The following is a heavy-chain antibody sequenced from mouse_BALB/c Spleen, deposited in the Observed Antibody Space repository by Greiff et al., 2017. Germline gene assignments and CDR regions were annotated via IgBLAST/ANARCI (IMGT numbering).Heavy chain of an antibody. J-gene: IGHJ4*01. Sequence: EVKVEESGPGLVKPSQSLSLTCTVTGYSITSDYAWNWIRQFPGNKLEWMGYISYSGSTSYNPSLKSRISITRDTSKNQFFLQLNSVTTEDTATYYCASLGGYWGQGTSVTVSS. CDR1: GYSITSDYA. V-gene: IGHV3-2*02. CDR2: ISYSGST. D-gene: IGHD4-1*01. CDR3: ASLGGY.